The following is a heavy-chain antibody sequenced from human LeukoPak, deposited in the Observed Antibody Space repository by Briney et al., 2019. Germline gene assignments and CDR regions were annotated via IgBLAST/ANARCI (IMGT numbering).Heavy chain of an antibody. J-gene: IGHJ4*02. CDR1: GYTSTSYG. V-gene: IGHV1-18*01. D-gene: IGHD3-9*01. CDR3: ARDFDYDILTGLGFDY. CDR2: ISAYNGNT. Sequence: GASVKVSCKASGYTSTSYGISWVRQAPGQGLEWKGWISAYNGNTNYAQKLQGRVTMTTDTSTSTAYMELRSLRSDDTAVYYCARDFDYDILTGLGFDYWGQGTLVTVSS.